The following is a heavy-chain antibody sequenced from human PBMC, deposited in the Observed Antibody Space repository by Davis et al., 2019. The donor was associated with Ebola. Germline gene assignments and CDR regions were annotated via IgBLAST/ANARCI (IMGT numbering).Heavy chain of an antibody. CDR1: GYTFTSYD. J-gene: IGHJ4*02. Sequence: ASVKVSCKASGYTFTSYDINWVRQAPGQGLEWMGWMNPNSGNTGYAQKFQGRITMTRNISISTAYMELNSLRSEDTAVYYCARRVGARSGFDYWGQGTLVTVSS. V-gene: IGHV1-8*01. CDR2: MNPNSGNT. D-gene: IGHD1-26*01. CDR3: ARRVGARSGFDY.